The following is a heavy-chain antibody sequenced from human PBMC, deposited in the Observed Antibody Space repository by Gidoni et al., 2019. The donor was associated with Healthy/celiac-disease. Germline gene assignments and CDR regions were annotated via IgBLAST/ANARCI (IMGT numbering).Heavy chain of an antibody. J-gene: IGHJ5*02. D-gene: IGHD2-2*02. V-gene: IGHV1-69*01. CDR3: AREGYCSSTSCYTFDP. CDR2: IIPIFGTA. CDR1: GVTFRSYA. Sequence: QVQLVQSGAEVKKPGSSVQVSCKASGVTFRSYAIRWVRQAPGQGLEWMGGIIPIFGTANYAQKFQGRVTITADESTSTAYMELSSLRSEDTAVYYCAREGYCSSTSCYTFDPWGQGTLVTVSA.